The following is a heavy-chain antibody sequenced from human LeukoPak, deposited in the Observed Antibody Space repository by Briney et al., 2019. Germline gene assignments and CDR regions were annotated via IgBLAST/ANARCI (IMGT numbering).Heavy chain of an antibody. D-gene: IGHD6-13*01. CDR2: ISGSSKYI. V-gene: IGHV3-21*05. J-gene: IGHJ4*02. CDR1: KFTFSNYG. CDR3: ARDLEAANTYYFDY. Sequence: GGSPRLSCAASKFTFSNYGMHWVRQAPGKGLEWVSYISGSSKYINYADSVKGRFTISRDNAKNSLYLQMNSLRDEDTAVYYCARDLEAANTYYFDYWGQGTMVTVSS.